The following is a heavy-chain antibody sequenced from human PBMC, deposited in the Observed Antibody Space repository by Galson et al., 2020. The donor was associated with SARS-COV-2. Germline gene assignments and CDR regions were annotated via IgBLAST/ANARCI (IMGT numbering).Heavy chain of an antibody. CDR1: GFTFSSYG. Sequence: GGSLRFSCAASGFTFSSYGMHWVRQAPGKGLEWVAFIRYDGSNKYYADSVKGRFTISRDNSKNTLYLQMNGLRVDDTAVYFCVRDKLGDKLELDYWGQGTLVTVSS. D-gene: IGHD6-6*01. J-gene: IGHJ4*02. CDR3: VRDKLGDKLELDY. CDR2: IRYDGSNK. V-gene: IGHV3-30*02.